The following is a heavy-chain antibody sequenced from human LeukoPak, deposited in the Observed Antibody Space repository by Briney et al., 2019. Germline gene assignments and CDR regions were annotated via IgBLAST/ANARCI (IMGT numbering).Heavy chain of an antibody. V-gene: IGHV4-31*03. CDR1: GGSISNGGYY. Sequence: PSETLSLTCTVSGGSISNGGYYWSWIRQHPGKGLEWIGYIYYSGSTYYNPSLKSRVTISVDTSKNQFSLKLSSVTAADTAVYYCARAGLDYVWGSYRYPHFDYWGQGTLVTVSS. CDR2: IYYSGST. J-gene: IGHJ4*02. D-gene: IGHD3-16*02. CDR3: ARAGLDYVWGSYRYPHFDY.